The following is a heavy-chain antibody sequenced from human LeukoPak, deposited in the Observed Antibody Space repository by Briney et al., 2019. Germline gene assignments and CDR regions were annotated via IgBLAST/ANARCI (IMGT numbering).Heavy chain of an antibody. CDR1: GGSISSYY. Sequence: PSETLSLTCTVSGGSISSYYWSWIRQPAGKGLEWIGRIYTSGSTNYNPSLKSRVTMSVDTSKNQFSLKLSSVTAADTAVYYCARARVDFWSGYCDYWGQGTLVSVSS. CDR3: ARARVDFWSGYCDY. CDR2: IYTSGST. J-gene: IGHJ4*02. V-gene: IGHV4-4*07. D-gene: IGHD3-3*01.